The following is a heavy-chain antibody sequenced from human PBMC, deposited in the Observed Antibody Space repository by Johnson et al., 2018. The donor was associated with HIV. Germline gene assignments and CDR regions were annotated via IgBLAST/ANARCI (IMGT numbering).Heavy chain of an antibody. CDR2: IYSGGNT. V-gene: IGHV3-66*01. CDR3: ARGGAYCGGDCNAFDI. CDR1: GFTVSSNY. J-gene: IGHJ3*02. D-gene: IGHD2-21*02. Sequence: VQLVESGGGVVQPGGSLRLSCAASGFTVSSNYMSWVRQAPGKGLEWVSLIYSGGNTYYADSVKGRFTISRDNAKNSLYLQMNSLRAEDTAVYYCARGGAYCGGDCNAFDIWGQGTMVTVSS.